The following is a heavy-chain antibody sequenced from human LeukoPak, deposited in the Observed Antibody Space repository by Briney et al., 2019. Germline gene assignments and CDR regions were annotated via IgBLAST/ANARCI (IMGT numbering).Heavy chain of an antibody. Sequence: ASVKVSCKASGGTFSSYAISWVRQAPGQGLEWMGGIIPILGIANYAQKFQGRVTITADKSTSTAYMELSSLRSEDTAVYYCASLAYYYDSSGYYPEYWGQGTLVTVSS. D-gene: IGHD3-22*01. V-gene: IGHV1-69*10. CDR1: GGTFSSYA. J-gene: IGHJ4*02. CDR3: ASLAYYYDSSGYYPEY. CDR2: IIPILGIA.